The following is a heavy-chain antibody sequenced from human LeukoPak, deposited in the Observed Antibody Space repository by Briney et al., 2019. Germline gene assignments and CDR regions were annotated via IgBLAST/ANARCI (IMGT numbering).Heavy chain of an antibody. D-gene: IGHD3-16*01. CDR3: AREEGGYFDY. Sequence: GGSLRLSCAASGFTFSTYWMHWVRQAPGKGLVWVARIKGDGSSTIYADSVKGRFTISRDNAKNSLYLQMSSLRAEDTALYYCAREEGGYFDYWGQGTLVTVSS. CDR1: GFTFSTYW. J-gene: IGHJ4*02. CDR2: IKGDGSST. V-gene: IGHV3-74*01.